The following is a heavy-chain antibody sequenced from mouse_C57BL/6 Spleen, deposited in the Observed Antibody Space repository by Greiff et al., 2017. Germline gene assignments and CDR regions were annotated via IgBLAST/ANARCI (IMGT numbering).Heavy chain of an antibody. Sequence: VQLQQSGPELVKPGASVKISCKASGYTFTDYYMNWVKQSHGKSLEWIGDIYPNNGGTSYNEKFKGKATLTVDKSSSTAYMELRSLTSEDAAVYYCARGYEYDSRDWYFDVWGTGTTVTVSS. J-gene: IGHJ1*03. CDR1: GYTFTDYY. V-gene: IGHV1-26*01. CDR3: ARGYEYDSRDWYFDV. D-gene: IGHD1-1*01. CDR2: IYPNNGGT.